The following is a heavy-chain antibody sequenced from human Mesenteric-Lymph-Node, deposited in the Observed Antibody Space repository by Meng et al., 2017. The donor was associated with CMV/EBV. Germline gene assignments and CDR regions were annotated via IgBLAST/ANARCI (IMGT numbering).Heavy chain of an antibody. Sequence: VSYNHSGYTFTDYSVTWVRQAPGQGLGWMAWISTYNGNTNYVPKLQGRVTVTTDTSTSTVYMELRSLRSDDTAIYYCARGRWGFDPWGQGTLVTVSS. CDR1: GYTFTDYS. V-gene: IGHV1-18*04. CDR3: ARGRWGFDP. D-gene: IGHD5-24*01. CDR2: ISTYNGNT. J-gene: IGHJ5*02.